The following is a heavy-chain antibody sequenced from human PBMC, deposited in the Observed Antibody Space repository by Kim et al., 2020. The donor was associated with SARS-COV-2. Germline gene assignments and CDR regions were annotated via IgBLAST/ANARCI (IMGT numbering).Heavy chain of an antibody. J-gene: IGHJ5*01. V-gene: IGHV3-23*01. CDR3: VKDSRGSMMAVVTENWFDS. Sequence: GGSLRLSCTASGFTFSGHALNWVRQAPGKGLEWVSAISGSGGHTHYAESVKGRFTISRDNSRSTVFLQMNSLRTEDTAIYYCVKDSRGSMMAVVTENWFDSWGQGTQVTVSS. CDR2: ISGSGGHT. D-gene: IGHD3-22*01. CDR1: GFTFSGHA.